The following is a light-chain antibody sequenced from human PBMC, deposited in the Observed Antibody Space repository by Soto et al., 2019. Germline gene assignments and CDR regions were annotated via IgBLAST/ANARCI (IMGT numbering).Light chain of an antibody. CDR1: SGSIASNY. J-gene: IGLJ2*01. CDR3: QSYDSSTVV. V-gene: IGLV6-57*04. CDR2: EDN. Sequence: NFMLTQPHSVSESPGKTVTISCTRSSGSIASNYVQWYQQRPGSAPTTVIYEDNQRPSGVPDRFSGSIDSSSNSASLTIYGLKHEDEADYYCQSYDSSTVVFGGGTKLTVL.